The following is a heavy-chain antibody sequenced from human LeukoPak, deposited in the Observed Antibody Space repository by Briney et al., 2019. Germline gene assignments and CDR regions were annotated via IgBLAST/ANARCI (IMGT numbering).Heavy chain of an antibody. CDR1: GGSISSGGYY. CDR2: IYYSGST. V-gene: IGHV4-31*03. J-gene: IGHJ4*02. CDR3: ARHASYYDSSGYYSFDY. D-gene: IGHD3-22*01. Sequence: SETLSLTCTVSGGSISSGGYYWSWIRQHPGKGLEWIGYIYYSGSTYYNPSLKSRVTISVDTSKNQFSLRLSSVTAADTAVYYCARHASYYDSSGYYSFDYWGQGTLVTVSS.